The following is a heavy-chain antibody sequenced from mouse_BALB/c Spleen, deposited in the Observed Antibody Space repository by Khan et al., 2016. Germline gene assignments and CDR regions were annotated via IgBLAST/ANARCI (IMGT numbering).Heavy chain of an antibody. V-gene: IGHV1-9*01. CDR2: ILPGSGST. D-gene: IGHD2-2*01. J-gene: IGHJ1*01. CDR1: GYTFSSYW. CDR3: ARLGYGLGFYV. Sequence: QVQLQQSGAELMKPGASVKISCKATGYTFSSYWIEWVKQRPGHGLEWIGQILPGSGSTNYNEKFKGKATFTADTSSNTAYMQLSSLTSEVSAVYSCARLGYGLGFYVWGAGTTVTVSS.